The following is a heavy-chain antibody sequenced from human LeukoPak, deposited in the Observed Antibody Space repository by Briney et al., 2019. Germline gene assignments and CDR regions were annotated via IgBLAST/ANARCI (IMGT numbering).Heavy chain of an antibody. V-gene: IGHV3-48*03. CDR2: ISSSGSTI. CDR1: GFTFSSYE. CDR3: ARGDDYGDYGI. D-gene: IGHD4-17*01. J-gene: IGHJ3*02. Sequence: GGSLRLSCAASGFTFSSYEMNWVRQAPGKGLEWVSYISSSGSTIYYADSVKGRFTISRDNAKNSLYLQMNSLRAEDTAVYYCARGDDYGDYGIWGQGTMVTVSS.